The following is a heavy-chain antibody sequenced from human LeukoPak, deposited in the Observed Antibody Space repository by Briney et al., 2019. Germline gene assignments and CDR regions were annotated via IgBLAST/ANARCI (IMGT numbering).Heavy chain of an antibody. D-gene: IGHD4/OR15-4a*01. V-gene: IGHV3-23*01. J-gene: IGHJ4*02. CDR1: RFTFSSYA. CDR3: AALTTDFDY. Sequence: GGSLRLSCAASRFTFSSYAMSWVRQAPGKGLQWVSLISGSGGTTYYADSVKGRFTISRDNSKNTLYLQMDSLRAEDTAVYYCAALTTDFDYWGQGTLVTVSS. CDR2: ISGSGGTT.